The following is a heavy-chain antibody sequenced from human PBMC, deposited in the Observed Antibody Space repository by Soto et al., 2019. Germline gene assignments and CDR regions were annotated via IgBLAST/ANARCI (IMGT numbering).Heavy chain of an antibody. J-gene: IGHJ4*02. CDR1: GFTFSSYG. CDR2: IGGSGGTT. V-gene: IGHV3-23*01. Sequence: EVQLLESGGGLVQPGGSLRLSCAASGFTFSSYGMDWVRQAPGKGLEWVSAIGGSGGTTYYAESVKGRFTISRDISKNRPYLQMKSRRAEDAAVYYCAKELGHARPFDYWGQGTLVTVSS. D-gene: IGHD6-6*01. CDR3: AKELGHARPFDY.